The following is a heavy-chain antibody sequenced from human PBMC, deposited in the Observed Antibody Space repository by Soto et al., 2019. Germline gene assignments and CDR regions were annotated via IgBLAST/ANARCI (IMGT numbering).Heavy chain of an antibody. CDR1: GGPFGSSA. CDR3: ARLRRDWGDAFDL. V-gene: IGHV1-69*01. Sequence: QVQLVQSGADVKKPGSSVKVSCKTSGGPFGSSAISWVRQAPAQGLEWMGEIIPVFDKANYAQNFQGRLTITADEPTGTVFMQLSXXRSEDTAVYFCARLRRDWGDAFDLWGXXXXVTVSS. D-gene: IGHD3-16*01. J-gene: IGHJ3*01. CDR2: IIPVFDKA.